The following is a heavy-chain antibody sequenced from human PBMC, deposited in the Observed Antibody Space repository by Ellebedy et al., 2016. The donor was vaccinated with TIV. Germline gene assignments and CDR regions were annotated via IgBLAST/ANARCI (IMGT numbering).Heavy chain of an antibody. J-gene: IGHJ2*01. CDR2: ISAYNGNT. D-gene: IGHD7-27*01. Sequence: ASVKVSXXASGYTFTSYGISWVRQAPGQGLEWMGWISAYNGNTNYAQKLQGRVTMTTDTSTSTAYMELRSLRSDDTAVYYCARDRLGILPYFDLWGRGTLVTVSS. CDR1: GYTFTSYG. CDR3: ARDRLGILPYFDL. V-gene: IGHV1-18*01.